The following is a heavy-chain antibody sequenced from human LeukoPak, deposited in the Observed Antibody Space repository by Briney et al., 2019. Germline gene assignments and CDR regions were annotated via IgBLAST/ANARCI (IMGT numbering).Heavy chain of an antibody. CDR2: MRYDGSNK. Sequence: GGSLRLSCAASGFTFSSYGMHWVRQAPGKGLEWVAFMRYDGSNKYYADSVKGRFTISRDNSKNTLYLQMNSLRAEDTAVYYCAKARAIRPTDAFDIWGPRTMVTVSS. CDR3: AKARAIRPTDAFDI. CDR1: GFTFSSYG. V-gene: IGHV3-30*02. D-gene: IGHD5-24*01. J-gene: IGHJ3*02.